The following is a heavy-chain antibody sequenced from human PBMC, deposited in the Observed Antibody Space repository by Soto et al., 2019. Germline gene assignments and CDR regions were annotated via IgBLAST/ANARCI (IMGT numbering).Heavy chain of an antibody. V-gene: IGHV3-23*01. Sequence: EVQLLESGGGLVQPGGSLRLSCAASGFTFSSYALSWVRQAPGKGLEWVSAISGSGGSTYYADSVKGRFTNSRDNSKNTLYLQMNSLRAEDTAVYYCAKLRLAYYYDSSGYGNFDYWGQGTLVTVSS. CDR3: AKLRLAYYYDSSGYGNFDY. J-gene: IGHJ4*02. D-gene: IGHD3-22*01. CDR2: ISGSGGST. CDR1: GFTFSSYA.